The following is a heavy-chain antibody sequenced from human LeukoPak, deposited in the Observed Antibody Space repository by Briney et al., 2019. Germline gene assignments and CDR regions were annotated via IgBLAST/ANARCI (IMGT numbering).Heavy chain of an antibody. CDR1: GFTFTSSA. CDR3: AALGDDSSGYLSFDY. CDR2: IVVGSGNT. J-gene: IGHJ4*02. Sequence: GTSVKVSCKASGFTFTSSAVQWVRQARGQRLEWIGWIVVGSGNTNYAQKFQERVTITRDMSTSTAYMELSSLRSEDTAVYYSAALGDDSSGYLSFDYWGQGTLVTVSS. D-gene: IGHD3-22*01. V-gene: IGHV1-58*01.